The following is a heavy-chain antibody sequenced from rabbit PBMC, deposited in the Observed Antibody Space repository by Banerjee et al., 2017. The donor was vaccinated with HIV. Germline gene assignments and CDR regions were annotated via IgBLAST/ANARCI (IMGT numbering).Heavy chain of an antibody. CDR2: IYAGSGSA. CDR1: GLDFSSSYW. Sequence: QEQLVEYGGDLVQPEGSLTLTCKASGLDFSSSYWICWVRQAPGKGLEWIGCIYAGSGSAYYASWVNGRFPISKTSSTTVTLQMTSLTAADTATYFCARRTGYTDYGYGEFNLWGPGTLVTVS. CDR3: ARRTGYTDYGYGEFNL. J-gene: IGHJ4*01. D-gene: IGHD6-1*01. V-gene: IGHV1S45*01.